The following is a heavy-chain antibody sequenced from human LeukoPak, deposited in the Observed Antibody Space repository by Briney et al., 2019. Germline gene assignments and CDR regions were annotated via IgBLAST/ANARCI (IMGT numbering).Heavy chain of an antibody. V-gene: IGHV3-48*01. J-gene: IGHJ4*02. D-gene: IGHD3-3*01. CDR2: ISSSSSTI. CDR3: ARDPWSGTTHFDY. Sequence: GGALHLSCAASGFPFISYSMNWVRQAPGKGLEWVSYISSSSSTIYYADSVKGRFTISRDNAKNSLYLQMNSLRAEDTAVYYCARDPWSGTTHFDYWGQGTLVTVSS. CDR1: GFPFISYS.